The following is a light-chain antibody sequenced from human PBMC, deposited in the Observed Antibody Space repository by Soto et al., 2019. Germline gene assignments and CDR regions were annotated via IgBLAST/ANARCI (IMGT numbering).Light chain of an antibody. J-gene: IGKJ2*01. V-gene: IGKV1-12*01. CDR2: GAP. CDR1: RGIAGG. Sequence: DIPMTQSPSSVSASVGDTVTITCRASRGIAGGLAWNQQKPGKAPKLLIYGAPTLKRGVPFRFSGSVSGTDFTLTISGLQPDDFATYFFQQSNSFQYTFGPGTKLQIK. CDR3: QQSNSFQYT.